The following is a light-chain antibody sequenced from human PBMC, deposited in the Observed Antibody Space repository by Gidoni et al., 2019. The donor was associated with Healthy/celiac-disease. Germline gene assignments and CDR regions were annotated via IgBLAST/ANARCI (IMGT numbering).Light chain of an antibody. J-gene: IGKJ4*01. CDR1: QSVSSY. CDR3: QQGYNWPLT. CDR2: DAS. Sequence: EIVLTQSPATLSLSPGDSATLSCRASQSVSSYLTWYQQKPGQAPRLLIYDASNRATGIPARFSGSGSGTEFTLTISSLEPEDFAIYYCQQGYNWPLTFGRGTKVEIK. V-gene: IGKV3-11*01.